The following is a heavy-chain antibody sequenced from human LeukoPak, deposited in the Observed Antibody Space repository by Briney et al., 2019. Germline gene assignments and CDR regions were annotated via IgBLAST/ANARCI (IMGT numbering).Heavy chain of an antibody. V-gene: IGHV1-69*05. D-gene: IGHD3-22*01. CDR3: ARGAYDSSGYNFDY. CDR2: IIPIFGTA. Sequence: GSSVKVSCKASGGTFSSYAISWVRQAPGQGLEWMGGIIPIFGTANYAQKFQGRVTITTDESTSTAYMELSSQRSEDTAVYYCARGAYDSSGYNFDYWGQGTLVTVSS. CDR1: GGTFSSYA. J-gene: IGHJ4*02.